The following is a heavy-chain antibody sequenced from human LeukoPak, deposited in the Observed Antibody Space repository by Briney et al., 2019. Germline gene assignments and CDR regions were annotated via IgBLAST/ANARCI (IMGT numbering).Heavy chain of an antibody. CDR1: GGTLSSYA. CDR2: IIPIRGIA. CDR3: AKDVGHYDFWSGHINWLDP. V-gene: IGHV1-69*10. D-gene: IGHD3-3*01. Sequence: SVKLSCKASGGTLSSYAISWVRQAPGQGLEWVGGIIPIRGIAHYAQKFQGRVTITGDKSTNTAYLELSSLRSEDTAVYYCAKDVGHYDFWSGHINWLDPWGQGTLVTVSS. J-gene: IGHJ5*02.